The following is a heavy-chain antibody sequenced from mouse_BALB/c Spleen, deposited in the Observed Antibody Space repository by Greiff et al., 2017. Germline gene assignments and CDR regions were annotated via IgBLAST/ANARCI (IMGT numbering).Heavy chain of an antibody. J-gene: IGHJ2*01. CDR3: ARRSASYVAFDY. CDR2: ISSGSSTI. Sequence: EVQVVESGGGLVQPGGSRKLSCAASGFTFSSFGMHWVRQAPEKGLEWVAYISSGSSTIYYADTVKGRFTSSRDIPKNTLFLQMTSLRSEDTALYYCARRSASYVAFDYWGQGTTVTVSA. D-gene: IGHD3-1*01. CDR1: GFTFSSFG. V-gene: IGHV5-17*02.